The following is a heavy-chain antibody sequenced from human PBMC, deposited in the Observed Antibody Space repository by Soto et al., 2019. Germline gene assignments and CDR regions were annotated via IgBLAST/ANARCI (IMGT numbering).Heavy chain of an antibody. CDR2: ISSSGSTI. D-gene: IGHD6-13*01. CDR1: GFAFRSYN. CDR3: ARGIRYSSSWYKAFDI. Sequence: GGSLRLSCADSGFAFRSYNMSWIRQAPGKGLEWVSYISSSGSTIYYADSVKGRFTISRDNAKNSLYLQMNSLRAEDTAVYYCARGIRYSSSWYKAFDIWGQGTMVTVSS. J-gene: IGHJ3*02. V-gene: IGHV3-11*01.